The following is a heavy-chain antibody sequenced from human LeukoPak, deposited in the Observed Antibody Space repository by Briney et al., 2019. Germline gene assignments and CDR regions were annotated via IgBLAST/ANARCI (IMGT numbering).Heavy chain of an antibody. Sequence: PGGSLRLSCAASGFTFSSYEMNWVRQAPGKGLEWVSYISSGGSTIYYADSVKGRFTISRDNAKNSLYLQMNSLRAEDTAVYYCARLSRDGYAFDYWGQGTLVTVSS. CDR3: ARLSRDGYAFDY. V-gene: IGHV3-48*03. J-gene: IGHJ4*02. D-gene: IGHD5-24*01. CDR2: ISSGGSTI. CDR1: GFTFSSYE.